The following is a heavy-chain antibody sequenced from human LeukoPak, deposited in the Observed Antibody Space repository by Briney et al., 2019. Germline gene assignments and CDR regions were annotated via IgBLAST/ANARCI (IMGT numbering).Heavy chain of an antibody. CDR3: ARLPIYYYDSSGYYYVPHYFDY. V-gene: IGHV5-51*01. J-gene: IGHJ4*02. D-gene: IGHD3-22*01. CDR1: GYRFTSYW. Sequence: GESLKISFKGSGYRFTSYWIGWVRQMPGKGLEWMGIIYPGDSDTRYSPSFQGQVTISADKSISTAYLQWSSLKASDTAMYYCARLPIYYYDSSGYYYVPHYFDYWGQGTLVTVSS. CDR2: IYPGDSDT.